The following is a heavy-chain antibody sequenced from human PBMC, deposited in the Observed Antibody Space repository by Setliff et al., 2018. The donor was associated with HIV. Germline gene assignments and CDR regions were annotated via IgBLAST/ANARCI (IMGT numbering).Heavy chain of an antibody. CDR1: GYTFSSYS. Sequence: GASVKVSCKASGYTFSSYSLHWVRQAPGQGLEWMGVINPHGGSTNYAQKFQGRVTMTRDTSTSTVYMELSSLRSDDTAVYYCARVGKGVVTALTFDYWGQGTLVTVSS. CDR3: ARVGKGVVTALTFDY. CDR2: INPHGGST. J-gene: IGHJ4*02. D-gene: IGHD2-21*02. V-gene: IGHV1-46*01.